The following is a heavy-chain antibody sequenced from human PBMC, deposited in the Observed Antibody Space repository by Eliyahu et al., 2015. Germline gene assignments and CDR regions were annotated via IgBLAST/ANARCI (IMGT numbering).Heavy chain of an antibody. V-gene: IGHV3-9*01. CDR1: XXXXDDYA. Sequence: EVQLVESGGGFVQPGRSLRLSCAASXXXXDDYALPXVRQAXGKGLXWVSGVSWNGAFIGYADSVKGRFTISRDNAKNSLYLQMSSLRPEDSALYYCTXGDYHGAGAYCDFWGQGILVTVST. D-gene: IGHD3-10*01. CDR3: TXGDYHGAGAYCDF. CDR2: VSWNGAFI. J-gene: IGHJ4*02.